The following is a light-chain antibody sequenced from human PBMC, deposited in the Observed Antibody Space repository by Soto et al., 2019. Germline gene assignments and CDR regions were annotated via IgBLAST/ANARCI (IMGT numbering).Light chain of an antibody. V-gene: IGKV1-5*01. J-gene: IGKJ2*01. CDR2: DAS. Sequence: DIQMTQSPSTLSASVGDRVTITCRASQSISSWLAWYQQKRGKAPKLLIYDASSWESWVPSRVSGSGSGTEFTLTISRLQPDDFAKCFCQQYKTDLYTLGQGTRRAIK. CDR1: QSISSW. CDR3: QQYKTDLYT.